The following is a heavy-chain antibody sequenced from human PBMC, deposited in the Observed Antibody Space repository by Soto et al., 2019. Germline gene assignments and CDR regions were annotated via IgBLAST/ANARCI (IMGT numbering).Heavy chain of an antibody. CDR2: ISWNSGSI. V-gene: IGHV3-9*01. CDR3: VTWEAAYGIDAFDI. Sequence: GGSLRLSCAASGFTFSNCAMSWVRQAPGKGLEWVSGISWNSGSIGYADSVKGRFTISRDNAKNSLYLQMNSLRAEDTALYYGVTWEAAYGIDAFDIWGQGTMVTVS. D-gene: IGHD6-13*01. J-gene: IGHJ3*02. CDR1: GFTFSNCA.